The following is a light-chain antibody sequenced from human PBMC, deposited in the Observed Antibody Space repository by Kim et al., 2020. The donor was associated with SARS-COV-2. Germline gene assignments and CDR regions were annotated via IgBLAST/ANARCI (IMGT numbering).Light chain of an antibody. J-gene: IGLJ3*02. CDR2: LNSDGSH. Sequence: ASVKLTCTRSSGHSSYAIAWHQQQPEKGPRYLMKLNSDGSHSKGDGIPDRFSGSSSGAERYLTISSLQSEDEADYYCQTWDTGTWVFGGGTQLTVL. CDR1: SGHSSYA. CDR3: QTWDTGTWV. V-gene: IGLV4-69*01.